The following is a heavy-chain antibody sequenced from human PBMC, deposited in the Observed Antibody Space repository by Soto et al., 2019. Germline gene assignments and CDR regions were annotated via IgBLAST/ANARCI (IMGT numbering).Heavy chain of an antibody. CDR2: IYFSGST. Sequence: SETLSLTCTVANGSITNFHWSWIRQPPGRGLEWIGYIYFSGSTNYNPSLKSRVTMSIDTSKNEFSLKLISVTAADTAAYYCAAYDSEGYFDYWGQGALVTVSS. CDR1: NGSITNFH. V-gene: IGHV4-59*01. J-gene: IGHJ4*02. CDR3: AAYDSEGYFDY. D-gene: IGHD3-9*01.